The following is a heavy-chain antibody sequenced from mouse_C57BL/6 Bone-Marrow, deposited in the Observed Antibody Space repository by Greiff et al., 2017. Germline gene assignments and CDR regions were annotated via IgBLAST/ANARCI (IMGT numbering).Heavy chain of an antibody. D-gene: IGHD1-1*01. J-gene: IGHJ2*01. Sequence: EVQLVESGGGLVKPGGSLKISCAASGFTFSDYGMHWVRQAPETGLEWVAYISSGSSTIYYADTVKGRFTISRDNAKNTLFLQMTSLRSEDTAMYYCAKDYGSSFDYWGQGTTLTVSS. V-gene: IGHV5-17*01. CDR3: AKDYGSSFDY. CDR1: GFTFSDYG. CDR2: ISSGSSTI.